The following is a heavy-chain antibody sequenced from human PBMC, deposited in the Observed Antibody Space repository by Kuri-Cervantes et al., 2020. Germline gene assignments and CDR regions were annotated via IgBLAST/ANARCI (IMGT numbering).Heavy chain of an antibody. V-gene: IGHV4-4*02. CDR2: IYHSGST. CDR3: ARVQRGSGWYYFDY. J-gene: IGHJ4*02. D-gene: IGHD6-19*01. CDR1: GGSISSSNW. Sequence: GSLRLSCAVSGGSISSSNWWSWVRQPPGKGLEWIGEIYHSGSTNYNPSLKSRVTISVDKSKNQFSLKLSSVTAADTAVYYCARVQRGSGWYYFDYWGQGTLVTVSS.